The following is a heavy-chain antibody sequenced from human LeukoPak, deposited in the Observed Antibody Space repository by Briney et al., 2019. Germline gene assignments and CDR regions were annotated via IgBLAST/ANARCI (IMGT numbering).Heavy chain of an antibody. CDR1: GFTFDDYA. V-gene: IGHV3-9*01. J-gene: IGHJ5*02. CDR2: ISWNSGSI. Sequence: PGGSLRLSCAASGFTFDDYAMHWVRQAPGKGLEWVSGISWNSGSIGYADSVKGRFTISRDNAKNSLYLQMNSLRAEDTALYYCAKDIGTWGQGTLVTVSS. CDR3: AKDIGT.